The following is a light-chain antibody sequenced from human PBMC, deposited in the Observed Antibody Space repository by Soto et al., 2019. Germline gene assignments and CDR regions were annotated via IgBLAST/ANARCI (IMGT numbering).Light chain of an antibody. V-gene: IGLV2-14*03. CDR1: SSDVGAYNY. Sequence: QSALTQPASVSGSPGQSITISCTGTSSDVGAYNYVSWYQQHPGKVPKVMIFDVRSRPSGVSNRFSGSKSGNTASLTISGLQTEDEADYYCSSYTTSRNVVFGGGTKVTVL. J-gene: IGLJ2*01. CDR3: SSYTTSRNVV. CDR2: DVR.